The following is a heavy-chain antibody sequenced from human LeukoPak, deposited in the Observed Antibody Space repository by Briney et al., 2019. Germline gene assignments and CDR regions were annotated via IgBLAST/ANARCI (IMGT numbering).Heavy chain of an antibody. J-gene: IGHJ4*02. CDR2: ISWNSGSI. V-gene: IGHV3-9*01. Sequence: GRSLRLSCAASGFTFDDYAMHWVRQAPGKGLEWVSGISWNSGSIGYADSVKGRFTISRDNPKNTLYLQMNTLRAEDTAVYYCTKTGGPWDWGQGTQVTVSS. D-gene: IGHD7-27*01. CDR3: TKTGGPWD. CDR1: GFTFDDYA.